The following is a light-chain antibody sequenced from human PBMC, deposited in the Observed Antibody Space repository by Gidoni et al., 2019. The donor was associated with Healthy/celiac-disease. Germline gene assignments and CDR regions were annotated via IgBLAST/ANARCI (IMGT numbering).Light chain of an antibody. V-gene: IGLV2-11*01. Sequence: SCTGTSSDVGGYNYVSWYQQHPGKAPKLMIYDVSKRPSGVPDRSSGSKSGNTASLTISGLQAEDEADYYCCSYAGSYTWVFGGGTKLTVL. J-gene: IGLJ3*02. CDR1: SSDVGGYNY. CDR2: DVS. CDR3: CSYAGSYTWV.